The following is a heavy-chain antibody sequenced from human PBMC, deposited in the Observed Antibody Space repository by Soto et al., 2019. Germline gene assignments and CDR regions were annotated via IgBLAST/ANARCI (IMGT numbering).Heavy chain of an antibody. CDR3: ASGYYGSGTPYGMDV. D-gene: IGHD3-10*01. CDR2: IDPSDSYT. CDR1: GYSFTSYW. Sequence: GESLKISCKGSGYSFTSYWISWVRQMPGKGLEWMGRIDPSDSYTNYSPSFQGHVTISADKSISTAYLQWSSLKASDTAMYYCASGYYGSGTPYGMDVWGQGTTVTVSS. J-gene: IGHJ6*02. V-gene: IGHV5-10-1*01.